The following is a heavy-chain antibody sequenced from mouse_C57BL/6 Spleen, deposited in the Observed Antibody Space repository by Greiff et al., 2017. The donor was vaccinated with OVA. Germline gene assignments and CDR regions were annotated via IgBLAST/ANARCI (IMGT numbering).Heavy chain of an antibody. J-gene: IGHJ1*03. D-gene: IGHD2-4*01. CDR1: GFSLTSYG. CDR2: IWSGGST. Sequence: VKLVESGPGLVQPSQSLSITCTVSGFSLTSYGVHWVRQSPGKGLEWLGVIWSGGSTDYNAAFISRLSISKDNSKSQVFFKMNSLQADDTAIYYCARNNDYDRRWYFDVWGTGTTVTVSS. V-gene: IGHV2-2*01. CDR3: ARNNDYDRRWYFDV.